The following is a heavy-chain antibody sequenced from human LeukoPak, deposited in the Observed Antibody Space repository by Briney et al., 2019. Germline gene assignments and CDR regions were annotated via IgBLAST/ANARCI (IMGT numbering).Heavy chain of an antibody. CDR3: ARIESGWYPLGAEAFDI. J-gene: IGHJ3*02. V-gene: IGHV4-39*01. CDR1: GGSISSSSYY. Sequence: SETLSLTCTVSGGSISSSSYYWGWIRQPPGKGLEWIGSIYYSGSTYYNPSLKSRVTISVDTSKNQFSLKLSSVTAADTAVYYCARIESGWYPLGAEAFDIWAKGQWSPSLQ. CDR2: IYYSGST. D-gene: IGHD6-19*01.